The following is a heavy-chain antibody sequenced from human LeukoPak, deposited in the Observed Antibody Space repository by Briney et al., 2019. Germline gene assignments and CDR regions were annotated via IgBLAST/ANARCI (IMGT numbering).Heavy chain of an antibody. Sequence: ASVKVSCKASGFTFTSSAMQWVRQARGQRLEWIGWIVVGSGNTNYAQKFQERVTITRDMSTSTAYMELSSLRSEGTAVYYCAADLWFGELLLIGAFDIWGQGTMVTVSS. CDR3: AADLWFGELLLIGAFDI. V-gene: IGHV1-58*02. D-gene: IGHD3-10*01. CDR1: GFTFTSSA. CDR2: IVVGSGNT. J-gene: IGHJ3*02.